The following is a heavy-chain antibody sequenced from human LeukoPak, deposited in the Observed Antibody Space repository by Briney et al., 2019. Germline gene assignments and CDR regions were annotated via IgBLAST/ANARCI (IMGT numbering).Heavy chain of an antibody. CDR1: GYTFTVYY. Sequence: ASVKVSCEASGYTFTVYYIHWVRQAPGQGLEWMGWINPNSGATKEAQKFQGSVTMTRDTSIGTAYMELTRLRSDDAAVYYCAGSAIHGVIIIDYWGQGTRVTVSS. D-gene: IGHD3-3*01. J-gene: IGHJ4*02. V-gene: IGHV1-2*02. CDR3: AGSAIHGVIIIDY. CDR2: INPNSGAT.